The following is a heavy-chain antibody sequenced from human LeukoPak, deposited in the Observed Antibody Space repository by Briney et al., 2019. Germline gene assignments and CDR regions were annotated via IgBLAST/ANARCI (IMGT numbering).Heavy chain of an antibody. J-gene: IGHJ5*02. CDR2: IYTSGST. D-gene: IGHD3-9*01. Sequence: PSETLSLTCTVSGGSISSYYWSWIRQPAGKGLEWIGRIYTSGSTNYNPSPKSRVTMSVDTSKNQFSLKLSSVTAADTAVYYCAGDRYYDILTYNWFDPWGQGTLVTVSS. CDR1: GGSISSYY. CDR3: AGDRYYDILTYNWFDP. V-gene: IGHV4-4*07.